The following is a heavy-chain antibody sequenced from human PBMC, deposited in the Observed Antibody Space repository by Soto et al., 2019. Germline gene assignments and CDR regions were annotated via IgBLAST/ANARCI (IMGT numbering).Heavy chain of an antibody. CDR1: GFTFTNYA. CDR3: AKSYGSGSLAPNWFDP. Sequence: GGSLRLSCATSGFTFTNYAMSWVRQAPGKGLEWVSLISSSGDNTYYADSVKGRFTISRDNSKNTLFLQINSLRLEDTAVYYCAKSYGSGSLAPNWFDPWCQGTLVTVSS. V-gene: IGHV3-23*01. D-gene: IGHD3-10*01. J-gene: IGHJ5*02. CDR2: ISSSGDNT.